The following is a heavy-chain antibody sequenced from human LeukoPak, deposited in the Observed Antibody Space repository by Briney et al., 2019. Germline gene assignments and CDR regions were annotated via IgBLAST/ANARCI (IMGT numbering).Heavy chain of an antibody. J-gene: IGHJ5*02. CDR3: ARGPPLFDP. CDR1: GFTFSSYT. Sequence: PGGSLRLSCVGSGFTFSSYTMNWVRQTPGQGLEWISYIDISGESVYYADSVKGRFTSFRDNAKNSLYLHTNSLRVEDTALYYCARGPPLFDPWGQGTLVTVSS. CDR2: IDISGESV. V-gene: IGHV3-48*01.